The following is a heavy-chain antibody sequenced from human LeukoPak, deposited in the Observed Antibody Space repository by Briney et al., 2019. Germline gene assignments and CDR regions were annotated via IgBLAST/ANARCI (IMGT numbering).Heavy chain of an antibody. CDR2: INEDGSVE. CDR3: AKGGWLDN. CDR1: GFTFSRLW. J-gene: IGHJ4*02. Sequence: GGSLRLSCTASGFTFSRLWMSWVRQAPGKGLEWVAKINEDGSVEYYVDSVKGRVTISRDNAKTSVSLQLNSLRVEDMAVYYCAKGGWLDNWGQGTLVIVSS. V-gene: IGHV3-7*01. D-gene: IGHD1-26*01.